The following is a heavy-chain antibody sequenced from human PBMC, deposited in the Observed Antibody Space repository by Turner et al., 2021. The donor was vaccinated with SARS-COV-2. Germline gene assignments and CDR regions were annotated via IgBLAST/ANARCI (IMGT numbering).Heavy chain of an antibody. J-gene: IGHJ3*02. D-gene: IGHD3-22*01. V-gene: IGHV3-21*01. Sequence: EVQLVESGGGLVKPGGSLRLPCAASGFTFSGHSMNWVRQAPGKGLEWVSSISSSSNNIYYADSVKGRFTISRDNAKNSLFLQMNSLRAEDTAVYYCARARWDYYDSSGYYPDAFDIWGQGTMVTVSS. CDR3: ARARWDYYDSSGYYPDAFDI. CDR2: ISSSSNNI. CDR1: GFTFSGHS.